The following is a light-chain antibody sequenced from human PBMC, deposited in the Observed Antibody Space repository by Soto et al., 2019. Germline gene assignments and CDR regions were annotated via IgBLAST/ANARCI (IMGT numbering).Light chain of an antibody. CDR3: QQYNIWPPLT. J-gene: IGKJ4*01. Sequence: EVELTQSPDILSVSPGETATLSCRASQSVRSNLAWYQQKPGQAPRLLIYGASIRATGIPARFSGSGSGREFTLTISSLQSEDFGLYYCQQYNIWPPLTFGGGTKVEIK. CDR2: GAS. CDR1: QSVRSN. V-gene: IGKV3-15*01.